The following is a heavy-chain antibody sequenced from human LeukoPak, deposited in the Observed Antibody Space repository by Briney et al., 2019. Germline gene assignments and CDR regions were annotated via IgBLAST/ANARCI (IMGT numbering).Heavy chain of an antibody. CDR2: IIPIFGTA. D-gene: IGHD3-22*01. J-gene: IGHJ4*02. CDR1: GGTFSSYA. CDR3: AREGGVAITMD. V-gene: IGHV1-69*05. Sequence: ASVKVSCKASGGTFSSYAISWVRQAPGQGLEWMGRIIPIFGTANYAQKFQGRVTITTDESTSTAYMELSSLRSEDTAVYYCAREGGVAITMDWGQGTLVTVSS.